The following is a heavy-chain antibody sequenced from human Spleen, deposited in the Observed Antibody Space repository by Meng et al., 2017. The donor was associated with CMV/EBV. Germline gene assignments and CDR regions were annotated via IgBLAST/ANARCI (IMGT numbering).Heavy chain of an antibody. J-gene: IGHJ4*02. Sequence: GESLKISCAASGFTFSNYGIHWVRQAPGKGLEWVAFIRYDGSGKYFADSVRGRFTISRDNSKNTLYLRMNSLRAEDTAVYYCAKGYGRGVDYWGQGTLVTVSS. D-gene: IGHD1-26*01. CDR2: IRYDGSGK. CDR1: GFTFSNYG. V-gene: IGHV3-30*02. CDR3: AKGYGRGVDY.